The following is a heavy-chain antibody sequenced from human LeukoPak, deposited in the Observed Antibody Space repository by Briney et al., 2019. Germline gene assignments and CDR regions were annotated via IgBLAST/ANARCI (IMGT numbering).Heavy chain of an antibody. D-gene: IGHD2-2*01. CDR1: GYTFTSYD. Sequence: GASVEVSCKASGYTFTSYDINWVRQATGQGLEWMGWMNPNSGNTGYAQKFQGRVTMTRNTSISTAYMELSSLRSEDTAVYYCARGVAYCSSTSCYSDWIDYWGQGTLVTVSS. CDR3: ARGVAYCSSTSCYSDWIDY. CDR2: MNPNSGNT. J-gene: IGHJ4*02. V-gene: IGHV1-8*01.